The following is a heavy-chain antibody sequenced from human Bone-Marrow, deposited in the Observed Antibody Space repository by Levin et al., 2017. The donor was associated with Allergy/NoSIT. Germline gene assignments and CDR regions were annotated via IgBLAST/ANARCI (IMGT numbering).Heavy chain of an antibody. CDR2: ISGTGEST. CDR1: GFMFSDSG. CDR3: VRGHSGWFQEEDY. J-gene: IGHJ4*02. Sequence: LSLTCEASGFMFSDSGMNWVRQAPGKGLEWVSGISGTGESTQYADSVKGRFAISRDNPRNTLNLQMNSLRVEDTAVYFCVRGHSGWFQEEDYWGQGILVTVSS. V-gene: IGHV3-23*01. D-gene: IGHD6-19*01.